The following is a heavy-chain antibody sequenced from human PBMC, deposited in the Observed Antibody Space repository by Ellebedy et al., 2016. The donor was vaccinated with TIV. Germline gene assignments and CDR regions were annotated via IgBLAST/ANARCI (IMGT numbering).Heavy chain of an antibody. CDR3: ARAGQWLVSLFDY. D-gene: IGHD6-19*01. Sequence: GGSLRLSCAASGFTFSSYWMHWVRQAPGKGLVWVSRINSDGSITDYADSVKGRFTISRDNAKNTLYLQMNSLRAEDTAVYYCARAGQWLVSLFDYWGQGTLVTVSS. CDR1: GFTFSSYW. J-gene: IGHJ4*02. V-gene: IGHV3-74*01. CDR2: INSDGSIT.